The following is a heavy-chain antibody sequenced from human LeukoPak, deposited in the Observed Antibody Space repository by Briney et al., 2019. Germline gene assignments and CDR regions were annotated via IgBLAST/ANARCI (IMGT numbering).Heavy chain of an antibody. Sequence: ASVKVSCKASGYTFTGYYIHWVRQAPGQGLEWMGWINPNIGGTSFAQKFHGRVTMTRDTSITTAYMELTRLRSDDTAVYYCARGGEYYDFRSGYYTWFDPWGQGTLVIVSP. V-gene: IGHV1-2*02. CDR1: GYTFTGYY. J-gene: IGHJ5*02. CDR2: INPNIGGT. CDR3: ARGGEYYDFRSGYYTWFDP. D-gene: IGHD3-3*01.